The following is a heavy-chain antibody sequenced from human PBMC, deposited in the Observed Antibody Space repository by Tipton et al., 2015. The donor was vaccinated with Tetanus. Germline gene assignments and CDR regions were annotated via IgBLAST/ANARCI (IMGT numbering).Heavy chain of an antibody. V-gene: IGHV3-48*02. CDR1: GFSFSNYR. J-gene: IGHJ6*02. Sequence: GSLRLSCEVSGFSFSNYRMNWVRQAPGRGLEWVSYIRRSSQTIYYADSVKGRFIISRDNAKNSLYLQMNSLRDEDTAVYYCARVGISQNAYSYVYHGLDVWGQGTTVTVSS. D-gene: IGHD5-18*01. CDR2: IRRSSQTI. CDR3: ARVGISQNAYSYVYHGLDV.